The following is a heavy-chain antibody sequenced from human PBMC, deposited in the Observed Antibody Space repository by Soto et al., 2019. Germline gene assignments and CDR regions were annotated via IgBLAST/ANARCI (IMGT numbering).Heavy chain of an antibody. CDR3: ARVDDSSGYHYFDY. V-gene: IGHV3-30-3*01. D-gene: IGHD3-22*01. CDR1: GFTFSSYA. CDR2: ISYDGSNK. J-gene: IGHJ4*02. Sequence: PGGSLRLSCAASGFTFSSYAMHWVRQAPGKGLEWVAVISYDGSNKYYADSVKGRFTISRDNSKNTLYLQMNSLRAEDTAVYYCARVDDSSGYHYFDYWGQGTLVTVSS.